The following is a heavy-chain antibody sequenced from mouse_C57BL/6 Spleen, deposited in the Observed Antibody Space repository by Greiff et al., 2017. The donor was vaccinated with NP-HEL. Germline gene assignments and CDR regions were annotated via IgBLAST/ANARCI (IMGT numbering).Heavy chain of an antibody. V-gene: IGHV1-18*01. CDR1: GYTFTDYN. CDR2: INPNNGGT. D-gene: IGHD1-1*01. J-gene: IGHJ1*03. Sequence: EVQLQQSGPELVKPGASVKIPCKASGYTFTDYNMDWVKQSHGKSLEWIGDINPNNGGTIYNQKFKGKATLTVDKSSSTAYMELRSLTSEDTAVYYCARNQVATRYFDVWGTGTTVTVSS. CDR3: ARNQVATRYFDV.